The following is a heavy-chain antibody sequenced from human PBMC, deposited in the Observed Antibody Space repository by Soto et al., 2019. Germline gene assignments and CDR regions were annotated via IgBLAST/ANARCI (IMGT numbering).Heavy chain of an antibody. J-gene: IGHJ4*02. CDR2: IYHGGST. D-gene: IGHD6-13*01. Sequence: SETLSLTCAVSGYSISSGYYWGWIRQPPGKRLEWIGGIYHGGSTYYNPSLKSRVTISIDTSKNQFSLRLSSVNAADTAVYYCARIPYSSSWYLDYWGQGTLVTVSS. CDR3: ARIPYSSSWYLDY. CDR1: GYSISSGYY. V-gene: IGHV4-38-2*01.